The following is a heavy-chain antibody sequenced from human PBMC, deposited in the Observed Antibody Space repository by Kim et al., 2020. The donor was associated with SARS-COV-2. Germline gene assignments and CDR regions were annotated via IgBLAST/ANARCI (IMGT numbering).Heavy chain of an antibody. CDR3: TKAAWLDD. CDR2: IKGGDSSR. Sequence: GGSLRLSCVASGFTFSTYDMSWVRQAPGKGLEWVSVIKGGDSSRHYADSVKGRFTISKDNSKNTLYLQMNNLRVEDTAMYHCTKAAWLDDWGRETLVTVPS. V-gene: IGHV3-23*03. CDR1: GFTFSTYD. J-gene: IGHJ4*02.